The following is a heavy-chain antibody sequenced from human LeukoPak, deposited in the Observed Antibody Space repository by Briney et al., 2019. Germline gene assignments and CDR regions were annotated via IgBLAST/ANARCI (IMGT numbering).Heavy chain of an antibody. Sequence: GGSLRLSCAASGFTFSSYSMNWVRQAPGKGLEWVSGISWNSGSIGYADSVKGRFTISRDNAKNSLYLQMNSLRADDTALYYCAKDGVAYCGGDCYSGFDYWGQGTLVTVSS. CDR2: ISWNSGSI. V-gene: IGHV3-9*01. D-gene: IGHD2-21*02. CDR3: AKDGVAYCGGDCYSGFDY. CDR1: GFTFSSYS. J-gene: IGHJ4*02.